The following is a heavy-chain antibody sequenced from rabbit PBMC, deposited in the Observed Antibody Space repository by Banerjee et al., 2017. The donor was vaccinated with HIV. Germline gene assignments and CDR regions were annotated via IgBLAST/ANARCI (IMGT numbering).Heavy chain of an antibody. CDR2: IYVGSSGTT. CDR3: ARSGGGGIGYVALAL. CDR1: GFSLNIYE. J-gene: IGHJ4*01. V-gene: IGHV1S40*01. Sequence: QSLEESGGDLVKPGASLTLTCTASGFSLNIYEMCWVRQAPGKGLEWIACIYVGSSGTTYYASWAKGRFTISKTSSTTVTLQMTSLTAADTATYFCARSGGGGIGYVALALWGPGTLVTVS. D-gene: IGHD1-1*01.